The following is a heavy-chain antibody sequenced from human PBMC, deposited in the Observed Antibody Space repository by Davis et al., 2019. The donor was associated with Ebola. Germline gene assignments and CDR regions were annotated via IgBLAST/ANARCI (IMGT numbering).Heavy chain of an antibody. CDR3: TLLQEHL. J-gene: IGHJ6*01. CDR1: GFTFSNAW. CDR2: ISYDGSNK. V-gene: IGHV3-30*03. Sequence: GESLKISCAASGFTFSNAWMSWVRQAPGKGLEWVAVISYDGSNKYYADSVKGRFTISRDNSKNTLYLQMNSLHQGLIGLPPGTLLQEHLWG.